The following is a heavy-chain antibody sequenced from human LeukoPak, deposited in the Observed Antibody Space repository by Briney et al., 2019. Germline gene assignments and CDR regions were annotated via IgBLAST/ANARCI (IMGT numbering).Heavy chain of an antibody. V-gene: IGHV3-23*01. CDR2: ISGSGGST. Sequence: GGSLRLSCAASGFTFSSYAMSWVRQVPGKGLEWVSAISGSGGSTYYADSVKGRFTISRDNSKNTLYLQMNSLRAEDTAVYYCARAAGYCSGGSCYPDWYFDLWGRGTLVTVSS. J-gene: IGHJ2*01. CDR3: ARAAGYCSGGSCYPDWYFDL. CDR1: GFTFSSYA. D-gene: IGHD2-15*01.